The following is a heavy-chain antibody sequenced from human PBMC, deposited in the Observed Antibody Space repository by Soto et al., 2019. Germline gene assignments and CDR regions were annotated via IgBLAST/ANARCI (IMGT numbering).Heavy chain of an antibody. J-gene: IGHJ3*02. Sequence: QVQLVQSGAEVKKPGSSVKVSCKASGGTFSSYAISWVRQAPGQGLEWMGGIIPIFGTANYAQKFQGRVTITADESPSTAYMELSSLRSEDTAMYYCARVPLGYCSGGSCQEGAFDIWGQGTMVTVSS. CDR1: GGTFSSYA. V-gene: IGHV1-69*01. CDR2: IIPIFGTA. D-gene: IGHD2-15*01. CDR3: ARVPLGYCSGGSCQEGAFDI.